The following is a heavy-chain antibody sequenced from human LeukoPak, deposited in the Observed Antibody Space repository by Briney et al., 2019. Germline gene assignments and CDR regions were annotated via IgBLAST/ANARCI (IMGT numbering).Heavy chain of an antibody. J-gene: IGHJ5*02. D-gene: IGHD6-13*01. CDR3: ARGSAAGREYNWFDP. V-gene: IGHV1-18*01. CDR2: ISAYNGNT. Sequence: ASVKVSCKASGYTFTSYGISWVRQAPGQGLEWMGWISAYNGNTNYAQKLQGRVTMTADTSTSTAYMELRSLRSDDTAVYYCARGSAAGREYNWFDPWGQGTLVTVSS. CDR1: GYTFTSYG.